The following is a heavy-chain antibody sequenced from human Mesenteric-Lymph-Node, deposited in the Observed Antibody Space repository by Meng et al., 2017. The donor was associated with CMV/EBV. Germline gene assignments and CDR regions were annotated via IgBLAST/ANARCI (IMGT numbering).Heavy chain of an antibody. V-gene: IGHV3-21*01. J-gene: IGHJ4*02. CDR1: GFTSNTYS. CDR2: ISSSSRYI. CDR3: ARLPMYCPTTTCYVDY. Sequence: GGSLRLSCAASGFTSNTYSMSWVRQAPGKGLEWVSSISSSSRYINYADSVKGRFTISRDNAEKSLSLQMNSLRVEDTAVYYCARLPMYCPTTTCYVDYWGQGTVVTVSS. D-gene: IGHD2-2*01.